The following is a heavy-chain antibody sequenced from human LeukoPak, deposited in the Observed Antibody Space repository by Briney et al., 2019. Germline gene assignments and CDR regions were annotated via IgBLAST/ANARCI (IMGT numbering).Heavy chain of an antibody. V-gene: IGHV4-39*01. J-gene: IGHJ4*02. CDR2: IYYRGNT. CDR1: GGSISSSSYY. Sequence: SETLSLTCTVSGGSISSSSYYWGWIRQPPGKGLEWIGIIYYRGNTYYNPSLKSRVTISVDTSKNQFSLKLSSVTVADTAVYYCARPVLPYSSSSGFDYWGQGTLVTVSS. CDR3: ARPVLPYSSSSGFDY. D-gene: IGHD6-6*01.